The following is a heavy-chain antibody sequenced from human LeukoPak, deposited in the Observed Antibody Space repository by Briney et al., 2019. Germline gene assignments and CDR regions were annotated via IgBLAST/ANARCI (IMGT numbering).Heavy chain of an antibody. D-gene: IGHD4-23*01. V-gene: IGHV1-46*01. CDR3: ARVGITAATADY. Sequence: FTXXXMHWMRQAPGQGPEWMGIINPRGGSTDYAQKFQGRVTMTSDTSTSTVHMELHSLRSEDTAVYFCARVGITAATADYWGQGTLVTVSS. J-gene: IGHJ4*02. CDR2: INPRGGST. CDR1: FTXXX.